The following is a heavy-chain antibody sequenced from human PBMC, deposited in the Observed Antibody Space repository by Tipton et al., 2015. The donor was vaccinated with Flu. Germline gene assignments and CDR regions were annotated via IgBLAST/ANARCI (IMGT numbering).Heavy chain of an antibody. CDR3: ARDGGIVGVKGGMDV. CDR1: GGSISSFY. J-gene: IGHJ6*02. D-gene: IGHD1-26*01. CDR2: IYYSGST. V-gene: IGHV4-59*01. Sequence: TLSLTCTVSGGSISSFYWSWIRHPPGKGLEWIGYIYYSGSTNYNPSLKSRVTISVDTSKNQFSLKLSSVTAADTAVYYCARDGGIVGVKGGMDVWGQGTTVTVSS.